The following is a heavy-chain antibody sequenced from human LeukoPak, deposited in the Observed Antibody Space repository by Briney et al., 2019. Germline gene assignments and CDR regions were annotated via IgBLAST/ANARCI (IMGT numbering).Heavy chain of an antibody. D-gene: IGHD3-16*01. Sequence: GRSLRLSCAASGFTFSNYWMHWVRQAPGKGLEWVSRINERATIINYADSVKGRFTISRENARNTLYLQMNSLTAEDTAVYYCVRDLILVWTPGDDFDHWGQGTLVTVSS. CDR3: VRDLILVWTPGDDFDH. CDR1: GFTFSNYW. J-gene: IGHJ4*02. V-gene: IGHV3-74*01. CDR2: INERATII.